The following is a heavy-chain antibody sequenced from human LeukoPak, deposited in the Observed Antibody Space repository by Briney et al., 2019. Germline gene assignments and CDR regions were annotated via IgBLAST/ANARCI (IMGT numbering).Heavy chain of an antibody. CDR3: ARAPNTMIEASWYFDY. CDR1: GFTFSSYA. V-gene: IGHV3-30*09. D-gene: IGHD3-22*01. J-gene: IGHJ4*02. Sequence: GGSLRLSCAASGFTFSSYAMHWVRQAPGKGLEWVAVISYDGSNKYYADSVKGRFAISRDNSKNTLYLQMNSLRAEDTAVYYCARAPNTMIEASWYFDYWGQGTLVTVSS. CDR2: ISYDGSNK.